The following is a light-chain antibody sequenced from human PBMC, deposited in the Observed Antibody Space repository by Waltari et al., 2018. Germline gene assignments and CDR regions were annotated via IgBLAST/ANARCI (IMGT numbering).Light chain of an antibody. J-gene: IGKJ2*01. CDR3: QHFNSYPFI. CDR1: QSIGNY. CDR2: MAS. V-gene: IGKV1-5*03. Sequence: TQSPATLSLSPGDRATLSCRASQSIGNYLAWYQQKPGKAPKLLIFMASTLQREVPSRFSGSGSGTEFALTISGLQADDFATYFCQHFNSYPFIFGRGTKLEIK.